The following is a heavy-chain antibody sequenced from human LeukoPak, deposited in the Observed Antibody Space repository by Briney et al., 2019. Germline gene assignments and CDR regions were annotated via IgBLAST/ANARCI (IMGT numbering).Heavy chain of an antibody. D-gene: IGHD3-10*01. CDR3: AKAVLPAVTMVRGVPFDY. Sequence: GSLRLSCAASGFTFSSYAMSWVRQAPGKGLEWVSAVSGSGGTTYYADSVKGRFTISRDNSKNTLYLQMNSLRAEDTAVYYCAKAVLPAVTMVRGVPFDYWGQGTLVTVSS. V-gene: IGHV3-23*01. J-gene: IGHJ4*02. CDR1: GFTFSSYA. CDR2: VSGSGGTT.